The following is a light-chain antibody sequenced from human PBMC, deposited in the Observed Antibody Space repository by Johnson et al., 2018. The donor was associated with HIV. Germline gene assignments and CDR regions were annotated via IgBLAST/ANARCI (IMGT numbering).Light chain of an antibody. J-gene: IGLJ1*01. V-gene: IGLV1-51*02. CDR3: GTWDSSLSTGGV. Sequence: QSVLTQPPSVSAAPGQKVTISCSGSSSNIGNNNVSWYKQIPGTAPKLLIYENNKRPSGIPDRFSGSKPGTSATRGITGLQTGDEADYYCGTWDSSLSTGGVFGTGTKVTVL. CDR2: ENN. CDR1: SSNIGNNN.